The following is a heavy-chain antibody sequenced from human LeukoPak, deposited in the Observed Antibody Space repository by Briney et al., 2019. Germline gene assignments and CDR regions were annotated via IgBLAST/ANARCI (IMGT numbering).Heavy chain of an antibody. J-gene: IGHJ4*02. CDR3: ASRYGSGSQYFDY. D-gene: IGHD3-10*01. Sequence: GASVKVSCKASGYTFTSYDINWVRQATGQGLEWMGWLNPNSGNTGYARKFQGRVTMTRNTSISTAYMELSSLSSEDTAVYFCASRYGSGSQYFDYWGQGTLVTVSS. V-gene: IGHV1-8*01. CDR1: GYTFTSYD. CDR2: LNPNSGNT.